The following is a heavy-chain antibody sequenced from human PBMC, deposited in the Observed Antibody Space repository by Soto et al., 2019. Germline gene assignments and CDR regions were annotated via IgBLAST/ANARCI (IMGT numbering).Heavy chain of an antibody. V-gene: IGHV5-10-1*01. Sequence: GESLKISCKGSGYSFAGYWITWVRQKPGKGVEWMGRIDPSDSQTYYSPSFRGHVTISVTKSITTVFLQWSSLRASDTAMYYCARQIYDSDTGPNFQYYFDSWGQGTPVTVSS. J-gene: IGHJ4*02. CDR3: ARQIYDSDTGPNFQYYFDS. D-gene: IGHD3-22*01. CDR1: GYSFAGYW. CDR2: IDPSDSQT.